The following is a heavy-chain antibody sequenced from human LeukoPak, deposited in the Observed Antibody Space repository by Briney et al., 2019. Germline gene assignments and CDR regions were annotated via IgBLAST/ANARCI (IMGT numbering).Heavy chain of an antibody. Sequence: GGSLRLSCAASGFTVSSNYMSWVRQAPGKGLEWVSVIYSGGSTYYADSVKGRFTISRDNSKNTLYLQMNSLRAEDMAVYYCARDHPGGYYFDYWGQGTLVTVSS. CDR3: ARDHPGGYYFDY. CDR1: GFTVSSNY. D-gene: IGHD3-16*01. V-gene: IGHV3-53*01. J-gene: IGHJ4*02. CDR2: IYSGGST.